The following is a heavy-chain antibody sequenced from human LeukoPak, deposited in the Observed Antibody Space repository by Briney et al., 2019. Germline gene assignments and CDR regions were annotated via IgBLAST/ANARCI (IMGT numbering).Heavy chain of an antibody. CDR3: ARESVATISRSSSFQYYAMDV. CDR1: GGSISSFY. V-gene: IGHV4-4*07. J-gene: IGHJ6*02. D-gene: IGHD5-12*01. Sequence: PSETLSLTCTVSGGSISSFYWSWIRQPAGQGLEWSGGIYSSGSTNYNPSLKSRVTMSVATSKNRFSLKLSSVTAADTAVYYCARESVATISRSSSFQYYAMDVWGQGTTVTVSS. CDR2: IYSSGST.